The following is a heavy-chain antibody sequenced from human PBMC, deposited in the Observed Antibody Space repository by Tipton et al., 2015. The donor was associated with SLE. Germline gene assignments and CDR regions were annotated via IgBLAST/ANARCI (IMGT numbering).Heavy chain of an antibody. J-gene: IGHJ3*02. CDR3: ARGVAYYYGSGAFDI. CDR1: DDSISGYY. D-gene: IGHD3-10*01. CDR2: IGHSGST. Sequence: TLSLTCTVSDDSISGYYWSWIRQPPGKGLEWIGYIGHSGSTNYNPSLNSRVTISIGTSKNQLSLKLTSVTAADTAVYYCARGVAYYYGSGAFDIWGQGTMVTVSS. V-gene: IGHV4-59*12.